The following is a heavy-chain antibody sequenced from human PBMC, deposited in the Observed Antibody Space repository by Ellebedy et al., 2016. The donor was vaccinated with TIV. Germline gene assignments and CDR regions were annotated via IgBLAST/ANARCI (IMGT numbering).Heavy chain of an antibody. J-gene: IGHJ4*02. CDR3: ARNMRPGSAYYYD. V-gene: IGHV3-43*01. CDR1: GFTFDDYT. D-gene: IGHD3-22*01. CDR2: ISWDGGST. Sequence: GESLKISCAASGFTFDDYTMHWVRQAPGKGLEWVSLISWDGGSTYYADSVKGRFTISRDNSKNTLYLQMTSLRAEDAAVYYCARNMRPGSAYYYDWGQGTLVTVSS.